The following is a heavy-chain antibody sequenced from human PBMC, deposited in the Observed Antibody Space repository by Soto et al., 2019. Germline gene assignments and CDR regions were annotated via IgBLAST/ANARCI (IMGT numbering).Heavy chain of an antibody. Sequence: GGSLRLSCAASGFTFSNAWMSWVRQAPGKGLEWVGRIKSKTDGGTTDYAAPVKGRFTISRDDSKNTLYLQMNSLKTEDTAVYYCTTDRLYPVIYNWNYQYWGQGTLVTVSS. D-gene: IGHD1-7*01. J-gene: IGHJ4*02. CDR1: GFTFSNAW. V-gene: IGHV3-15*01. CDR2: IKSKTDGGTT. CDR3: TTDRLYPVIYNWNYQY.